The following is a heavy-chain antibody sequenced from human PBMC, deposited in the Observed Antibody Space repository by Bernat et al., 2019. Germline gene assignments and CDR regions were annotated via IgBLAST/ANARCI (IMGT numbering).Heavy chain of an antibody. CDR2: ISGSGGST. J-gene: IGHJ6*02. V-gene: IGHV3-23*01. Sequence: EVQLLESGGGLIQPGGSLRLSCAASGFTFSSYAMSWVRQAPGKGLEWVSAISGSGGSTYYADSVKGRFTISRDNSKNTLYLQMNSLRAEDTAVYYCAKVTGYYYYYGMDVWGQGTTVTVSS. CDR1: GFTFSSYA. CDR3: AKVTGYYYYYGMDV. D-gene: IGHD4-11*01.